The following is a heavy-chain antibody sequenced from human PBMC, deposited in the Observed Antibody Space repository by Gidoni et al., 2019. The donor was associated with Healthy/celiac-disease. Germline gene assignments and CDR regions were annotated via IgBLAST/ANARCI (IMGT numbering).Heavy chain of an antibody. CDR3: ARDQSPPGRWFGEGGPFQH. Sequence: QVQLVQSGAEVKKPGASVKVSCKAAGYTFTGYYMHWVRQAPGQGLEWMGWINPNSGGTNYAQKFQGRVTMTRDTSISTAYMELSRLRSDDTAVYYCARDQSPPGRWFGEGGPFQHWGQGTLVTVSS. CDR1: GYTFTGYY. V-gene: IGHV1-2*02. CDR2: INPNSGGT. D-gene: IGHD3-10*01. J-gene: IGHJ1*01.